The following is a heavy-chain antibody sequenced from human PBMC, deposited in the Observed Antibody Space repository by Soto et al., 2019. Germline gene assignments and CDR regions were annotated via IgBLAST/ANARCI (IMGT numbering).Heavy chain of an antibody. D-gene: IGHD2-2*01. V-gene: IGHV1-69*06. CDR2: IIPIFGTA. CDR3: ARAVVVPAAMVYYYYGMDV. CDR1: GGTFSSYA. Sequence: ASVKVSCKASGGTFSSYAISWVRQAPGQGLEWMGGIIPIFGTANYAQKFQGRVTITADKSTSTAYMELSSLRSEDTAVYYCARAVVVPAAMVYYYYGMDVWGQGTTVTVSS. J-gene: IGHJ6*02.